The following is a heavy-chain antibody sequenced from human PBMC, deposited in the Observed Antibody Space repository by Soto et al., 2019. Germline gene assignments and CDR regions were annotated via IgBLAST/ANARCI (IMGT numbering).Heavy chain of an antibody. V-gene: IGHV3-9*01. CDR3: AKAPGGYYGSGRSEARYFDY. D-gene: IGHD3-10*01. Sequence: GLSLRLSCAASGFTFRNYAMQSVRQAPGKGLEWVSGSSRNSGSIGYADSVKGRFTISRDNAKNSLYLQMNSLRAEDTALYYCAKAPGGYYGSGRSEARYFDYWGQGTLVTVSS. CDR1: GFTFRNYA. CDR2: SSRNSGSI. J-gene: IGHJ4*02.